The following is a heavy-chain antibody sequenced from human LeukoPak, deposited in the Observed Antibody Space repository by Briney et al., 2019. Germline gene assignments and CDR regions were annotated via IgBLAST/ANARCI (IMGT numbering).Heavy chain of an antibody. V-gene: IGHV4-61*02. CDR1: GVSITSGTYY. CDR3: ARASEKAMVTL. CDR2: IYSTGRV. Sequence: PSQTLSLTCTVSGVSITSGTYYWTWIRQPAGKGLEWIGRIYSTGRVNYNPSLKSRVTMLLDTSKNHISLKLTSVTAADTAIYFCARASEKAMVTLWGQGTLVTVSS. D-gene: IGHD5-18*01. J-gene: IGHJ4*02.